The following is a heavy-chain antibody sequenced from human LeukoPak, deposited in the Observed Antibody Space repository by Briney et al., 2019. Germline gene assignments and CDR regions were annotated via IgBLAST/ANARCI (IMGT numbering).Heavy chain of an antibody. Sequence: SETLSLTCTVSGGSISSYYWSWIRQPPGKGLEWIGYIYYSGSTNYNPSLKSRVTISVDTSKNQFSLKLSSVPAADPAVYYCARGDNYYDGSGYYAYWGQGTLVTVS. J-gene: IGHJ4*02. CDR2: IYYSGST. CDR3: ARGDNYYDGSGYYAY. V-gene: IGHV4-59*01. D-gene: IGHD3-22*01. CDR1: GGSISSYY.